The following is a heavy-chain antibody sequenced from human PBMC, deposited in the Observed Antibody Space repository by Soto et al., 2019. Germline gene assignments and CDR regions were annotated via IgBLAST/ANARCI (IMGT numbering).Heavy chain of an antibody. D-gene: IGHD1-26*01. Sequence: GASVKVSCKASGYTFTNYAMHWVRQAPGQRLEWMGCINAGNGNTKYSQKFQGRVTITRDTSASTAYMELSSLRSEDTAVYYCARGGSLYWYFDLWGRGTLVTVSS. V-gene: IGHV1-3*01. J-gene: IGHJ2*01. CDR3: ARGGSLYWYFDL. CDR1: GYTFTNYA. CDR2: INAGNGNT.